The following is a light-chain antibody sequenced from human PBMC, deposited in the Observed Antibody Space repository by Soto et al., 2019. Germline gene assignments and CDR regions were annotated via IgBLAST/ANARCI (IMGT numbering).Light chain of an antibody. Sequence: EIVMTQSPAPLSVSPGERNTLSGRSSQSASCNFAWYHQQPGQAPRLLIYGASTSATGIPARVSGSGSGTEFTLTISRLQSEDFALYYCQQYNKCFPDTFGQGTKREI. CDR3: QQYNKCFPDT. J-gene: IGKJ2*01. CDR2: GAS. V-gene: IGKV3-15*01. CDR1: QSASCN.